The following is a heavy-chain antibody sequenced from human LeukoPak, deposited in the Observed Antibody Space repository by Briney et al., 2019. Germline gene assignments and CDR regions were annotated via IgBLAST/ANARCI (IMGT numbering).Heavy chain of an antibody. CDR3: AKGGWLDNY. D-gene: IGHD6-19*01. CDR2: ISASGGST. CDR1: GFTFNTYD. Sequence: GSLILSCVASGFTFNTYDMSWVRQAPGKGLEWVSVISASGGSTYYADSVKGRFTISRDNSKNTLYLQMNNLRAEDTAVYYCAKGGWLDNYWGQGTLVTVSS. V-gene: IGHV3-23*01. J-gene: IGHJ4*02.